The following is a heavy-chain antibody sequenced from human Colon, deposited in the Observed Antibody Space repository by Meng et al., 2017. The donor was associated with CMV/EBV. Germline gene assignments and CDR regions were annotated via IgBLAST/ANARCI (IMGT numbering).Heavy chain of an antibody. CDR3: ARHYYDKGCDQFLQH. D-gene: IGHD3-22*01. Sequence: GGSLRLSCEGSGFSFSDYFMSWVRQAPGKGLEWAAYISSASITTYYAESVKGRFTISRDNSRNRMYLQMDSMRAEDTAIYYLARHYYDKGCDQFLQHWGQGTLVTVSS. V-gene: IGHV3-11*01. J-gene: IGHJ1*01. CDR2: ISSASITT. CDR1: GFSFSDYF.